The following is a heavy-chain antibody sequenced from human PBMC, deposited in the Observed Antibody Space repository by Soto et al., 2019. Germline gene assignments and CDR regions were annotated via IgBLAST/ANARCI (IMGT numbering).Heavy chain of an antibody. CDR1: GFSLANYP. Sequence: VQLVESGGGLVQPGGSLRLSCVASGFSLANYPMNWVSQTPGKGLEWISYSSPRGDTIYYADSVEGRFTISRDNARNSLSLHMSSLRDEDSALYYCAKGPHTNVGWPYYFESWGQGVPVTVSS. CDR2: SSPRGDTI. V-gene: IGHV3-48*02. D-gene: IGHD6-19*01. CDR3: AKGPHTNVGWPYYFES. J-gene: IGHJ4*02.